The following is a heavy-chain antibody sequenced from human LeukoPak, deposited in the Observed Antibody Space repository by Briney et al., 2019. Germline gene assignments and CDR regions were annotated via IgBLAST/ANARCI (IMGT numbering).Heavy chain of an antibody. V-gene: IGHV1-24*01. CDR1: GYALTELS. J-gene: IGHJ4*02. CDR3: ATSTYYYDSGDYFDY. D-gene: IGHD3-22*01. CDR2: FDPEDGET. Sequence: ASVKFSCKVSGYALTELSMHWVRQAPGKGLEWMGGFDPEDGETIYAQKFQGRVTMTEDTSTDTAYMELSSLRSEDTAVYYCATSTYYYDSGDYFDYWGQGTLVTVSS.